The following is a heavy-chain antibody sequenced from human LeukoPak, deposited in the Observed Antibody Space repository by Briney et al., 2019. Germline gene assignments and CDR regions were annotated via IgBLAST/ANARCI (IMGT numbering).Heavy chain of an antibody. V-gene: IGHV3-64*01. J-gene: IGHJ4*02. CDR3: ARGPYGDPTHYFDY. CDR2: ISSNGGST. CDR1: GFTFSNYA. Sequence: QTGGSLRLSCAASGFTFSNYAMHWVRQAPGKGLEYVSAISSNGGSTYYANSVKGRFTISRDNSKNTLYLQMGSLRAEDMAVYYCARGPYGDPTHYFDYWGQGTLVTVSS. D-gene: IGHD4-17*01.